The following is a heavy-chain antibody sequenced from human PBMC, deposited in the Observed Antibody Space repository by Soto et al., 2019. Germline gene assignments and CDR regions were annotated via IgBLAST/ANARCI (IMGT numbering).Heavy chain of an antibody. CDR3: ATLIDSPYCIVPSSSATYYFDH. D-gene: IGHD2-15*01. V-gene: IGHV1-69*02. CDR2: IIPILGIA. J-gene: IGHJ4*02. CDR1: GGTFSSYT. Sequence: SVKVSCKASGGTFSSYTISWVRQAPGQGLEWMGRIIPILGIANYAQKFQGRVTITADKSTSTAYMELSSLRSEDTAVYYCATLIDSPYCIVPSSSATYYFDHWGQGTLVTVSS.